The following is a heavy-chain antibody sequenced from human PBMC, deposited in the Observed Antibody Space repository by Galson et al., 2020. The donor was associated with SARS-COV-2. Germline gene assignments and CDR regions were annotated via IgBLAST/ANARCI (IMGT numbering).Heavy chain of an antibody. CDR3: ARVRSGYCGGDCYPGRGDAFDI. CDR2: INPSGGST. J-gene: IGHJ3*02. V-gene: IGHV1-46*01. Sequence: ASVKVSCKASGYTFTSYYMHWVRQAPGQGLEWMGIINPSGGSTSYAQKFQGRVTMTRDTSTSTVYMELSSLRSEDTAVYYCARVRSGYCGGDCYPGRGDAFDIWGQGTMVTVSS. CDR1: GYTFTSYY. D-gene: IGHD2-21*02.